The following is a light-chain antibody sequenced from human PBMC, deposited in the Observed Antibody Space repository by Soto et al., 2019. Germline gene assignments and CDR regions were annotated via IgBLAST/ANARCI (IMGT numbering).Light chain of an antibody. CDR2: DTS. Sequence: EIVLTQSPGTLSLSPGECATLSCRASQGIGDTLAWYQHKPGQTPRLLIYDTSTRATGVPARFSGSRSGTEFTLTINSLQSEDFAVYYCQRYSNWPLTFGGGTKVDIK. CDR1: QGIGDT. V-gene: IGKV3-15*01. CDR3: QRYSNWPLT. J-gene: IGKJ4*01.